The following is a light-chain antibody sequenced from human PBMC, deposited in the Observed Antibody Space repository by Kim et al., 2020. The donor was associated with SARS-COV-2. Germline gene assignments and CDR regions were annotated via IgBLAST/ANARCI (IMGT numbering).Light chain of an antibody. Sequence: SYELTQPPSVSVAPGKTARITCGGDNIGSNSVHSYQKKSGQAPVLVMYFDSDRPAEIPERFSASKSGNTATLTINKVEAGDEADYYCQVWDTSSDYQYVFGTGTKVTVL. CDR2: FDS. CDR3: QVWDTSSDYQYV. CDR1: NIGSNS. V-gene: IGLV3-21*04. J-gene: IGLJ1*01.